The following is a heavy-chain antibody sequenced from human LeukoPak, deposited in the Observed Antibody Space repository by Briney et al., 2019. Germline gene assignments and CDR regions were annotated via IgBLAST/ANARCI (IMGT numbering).Heavy chain of an antibody. CDR2: IYPGDSDT. J-gene: IGHJ4*02. V-gene: IGHV5-51*01. CDR3: ARHGRRLQLGVYFDY. Sequence: GASLQISCKGSGSIFTSYWIGWVRQLPGKGLEWMGIIYPGDSDTRYSPSFQGQVTISADKSISLAYLQWSSLKASDTDMYYCARHGRRLQLGVYFDYWGQGTLVTVSS. CDR1: GSIFTSYW. D-gene: IGHD5-24*01.